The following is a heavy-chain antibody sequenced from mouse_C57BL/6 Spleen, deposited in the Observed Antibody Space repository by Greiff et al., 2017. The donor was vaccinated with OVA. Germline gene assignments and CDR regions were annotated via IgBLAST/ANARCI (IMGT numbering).Heavy chain of an antibody. J-gene: IGHJ3*01. V-gene: IGHV5-12*01. Sequence: EVKLVESGGGLVQPGGSLKLSCAASGFTFSDYYMYWVRQTPEKRLEWVAYISNGGGSTFYPDTVKGRSTISRDNAKNTPYLQMSRLKSEDTAMXYCARQPPYDYDWFAYWGQGTLVTVSA. CDR2: ISNGGGST. CDR3: ARQPPYDYDWFAY. D-gene: IGHD2-4*01. CDR1: GFTFSDYY.